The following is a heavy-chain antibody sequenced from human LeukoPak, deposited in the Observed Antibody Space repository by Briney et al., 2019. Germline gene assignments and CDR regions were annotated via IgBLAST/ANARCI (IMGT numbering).Heavy chain of an antibody. CDR2: IYYSGST. V-gene: IGHV4-59*01. CDR1: GGSFSGYY. D-gene: IGHD2-15*01. J-gene: IGHJ4*02. Sequence: SETLSLTCAVYGGSFSGYYWSWIRQPPGKGLEWIGYIYYSGSTNYNPSLKSRVTISVDTSKNQFSLKLSSVTAADTAVYYCARSTCSGGSCSIDYWGQGTLVTVSS. CDR3: ARSTCSGGSCSIDY.